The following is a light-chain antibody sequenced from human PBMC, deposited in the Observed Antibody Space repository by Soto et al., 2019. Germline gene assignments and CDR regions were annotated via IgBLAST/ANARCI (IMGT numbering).Light chain of an antibody. CDR3: QQSYSTPVT. J-gene: IGKJ1*01. CDR1: QDISHF. Sequence: DIQITQSPSSLSAYVGDRVTFTCRASQDISHFLAWYQQRPGKVPKLLIYYASSLQSGVPSRFSGSGSGTDFTLTISSLQPEDFATYYCQQSYSTPVTFGHVTKV. V-gene: IGKV1-39*01. CDR2: YAS.